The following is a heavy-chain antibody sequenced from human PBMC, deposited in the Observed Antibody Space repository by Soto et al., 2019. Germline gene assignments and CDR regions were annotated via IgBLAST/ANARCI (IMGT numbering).Heavy chain of an antibody. J-gene: IGHJ6*02. CDR2: INHIGST. CDR1: GGSLSGYY. V-gene: IGHV4-34*01. CDR3: ATLAWRSSGTQECYYYYGMDA. D-gene: IGHD3-10*01. Sequence: PPETLPHPCAVSGGSLSGYYRSWIRHPPGKRLEWIGEINHIGSTNYNPSLKSRVTILVDTAKNQFSLKLSSVTAADTAVYYCATLAWRSSGTQECYYYYGMDAFGQGRTVT.